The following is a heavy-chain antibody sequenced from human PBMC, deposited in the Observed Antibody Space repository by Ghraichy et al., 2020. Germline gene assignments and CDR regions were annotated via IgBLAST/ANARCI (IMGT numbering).Heavy chain of an antibody. V-gene: IGHV1-2*02. CDR2: INPNSGGT. Sequence: ASVKVSCKASGYTFTGYYMHWVRQAPGQGLEWMGWINPNSGGTNYAQKFQGRVTMTRDTSISTAYMELSRLRSDDTAVYYCARDKPTRIAARTRWFDPWGQGTLVTVSS. D-gene: IGHD6-6*01. CDR1: GYTFTGYY. J-gene: IGHJ5*02. CDR3: ARDKPTRIAARTRWFDP.